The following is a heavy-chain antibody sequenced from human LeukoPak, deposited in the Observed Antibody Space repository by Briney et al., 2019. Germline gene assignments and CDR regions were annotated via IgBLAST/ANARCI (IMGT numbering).Heavy chain of an antibody. Sequence: GGSLRLSCAASGFNLSSYYMDWVRQGPGKGLVWVSRLKSDGSSTKYEDSVKGRFTISRDDAKNTLYLQMTSLRVEDAAVYYCARTTLETQYFDRWGQGTLVTVSS. V-gene: IGHV3-74*03. CDR1: GFNLSSYY. CDR3: ARTTLETQYFDR. J-gene: IGHJ4*02. D-gene: IGHD1-1*01. CDR2: LKSDGSST.